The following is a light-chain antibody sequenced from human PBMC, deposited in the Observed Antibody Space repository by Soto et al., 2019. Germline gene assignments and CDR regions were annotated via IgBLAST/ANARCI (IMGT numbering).Light chain of an antibody. V-gene: IGKV3-15*01. J-gene: IGKJ4*01. Sequence: EIVMTQSPATLSVSPGERATLSCRASQSVSSNLAWYQQKPGQAPRLLIYGASTRATGIPARFSGSGSGTEFTLTISSLQSEHFAVYYCQQYKNWPPLTFGGGTKVEIK. CDR2: GAS. CDR3: QQYKNWPPLT. CDR1: QSVSSN.